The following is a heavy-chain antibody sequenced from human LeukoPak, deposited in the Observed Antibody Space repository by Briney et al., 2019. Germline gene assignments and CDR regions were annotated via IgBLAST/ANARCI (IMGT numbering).Heavy chain of an antibody. CDR1: GYSFSNYW. V-gene: IGHV5-51*01. D-gene: IGHD3-10*01. J-gene: IGHJ4*02. CDR3: AITYYSGSGSSGVDY. Sequence: GESLKISCNGSGYSFSNYWISWVRQMPGKGLEWMGIIYPGDSDTRYSPSFQGQVTISADKSISTAYLQWSSLKAPDNAMYYCAITYYSGSGSSGVDYWGQGTLVTVSS. CDR2: IYPGDSDT.